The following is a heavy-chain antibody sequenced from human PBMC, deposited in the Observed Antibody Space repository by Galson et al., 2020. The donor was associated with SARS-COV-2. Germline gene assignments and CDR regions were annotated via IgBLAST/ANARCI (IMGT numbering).Heavy chain of an antibody. V-gene: IGHV4-59*01. CDR2: IYYSGST. CDR1: GGSISSYY. J-gene: IGHJ2*01. Sequence: SETLSLTCTVSGGSISSYYWSWIRQPPGKGLEWIGYIYYSGSTNYNPSLKSRVTISVDTSKNQFSLKLSSVTAADTAVYYCARGGEVGATGYFDLWGRGTLVTVSS. CDR3: ARGGEVGATGYFDL. D-gene: IGHD1-26*01.